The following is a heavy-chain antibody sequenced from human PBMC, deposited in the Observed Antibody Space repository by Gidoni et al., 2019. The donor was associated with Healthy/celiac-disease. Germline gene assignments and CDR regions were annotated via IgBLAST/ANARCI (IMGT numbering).Heavy chain of an antibody. CDR1: GFTFSNAW. V-gene: IGHV3-15*01. CDR3: TTDLPSGSDRAFDI. CDR2: IKSKTDGGTT. J-gene: IGHJ3*02. D-gene: IGHD1-26*01. Sequence: EVKLVESGGGLVKPGGSLRLSCAASGFTFSNAWMSWVRQAPGKGLEWVGRIKSKTDGGTTDYAAPVKGRFTISRDDSKNTLYLQMNSLKTEDTAVYYCTTDLPSGSDRAFDIWGQGTMVTVSS.